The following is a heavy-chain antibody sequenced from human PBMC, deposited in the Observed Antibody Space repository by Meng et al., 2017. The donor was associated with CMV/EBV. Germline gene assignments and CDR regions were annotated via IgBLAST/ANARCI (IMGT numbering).Heavy chain of an antibody. V-gene: IGHV3-53*01. CDR1: GFAVSGNY. CDR3: ARAYDYGDYDSCYFDY. D-gene: IGHD4-17*01. Sequence: PCAASGFAVSGNYMSWVRQAPGKGLQWVSVIYSGGSTYYADSVKGRFTISRDNSKNTLYIQMNSLRAEDTAAYYCARAYDYGDYDSCYFDYWGQGTLVTVSS. CDR2: IYSGGST. J-gene: IGHJ4*02.